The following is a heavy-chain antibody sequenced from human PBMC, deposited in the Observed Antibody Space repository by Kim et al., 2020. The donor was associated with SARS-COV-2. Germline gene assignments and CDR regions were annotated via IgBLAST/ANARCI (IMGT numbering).Heavy chain of an antibody. CDR3: ARASSGTYTNWFTP. D-gene: IGHD1-26*01. CDR2: FNPPTVAT. CDR1: GYAFSGYY. V-gene: IGHV1-2*02. Sequence: ASVKVSCKASGYAFSGYYIHWVRQAPGQAFGWMGGFNPPTVATTFALKFQGRVPMPSARIITSAYMEMRSRSLEDPAIIYCARASSGTYTNWFTPWGRGT. J-gene: IGHJ5*02.